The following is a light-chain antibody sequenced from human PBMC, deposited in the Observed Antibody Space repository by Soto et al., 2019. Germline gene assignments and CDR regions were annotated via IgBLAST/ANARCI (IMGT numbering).Light chain of an antibody. CDR2: DAY. CDR3: QHYNNLPPT. Sequence: DIKMTQSPSSLSASVGDGVTISCQASQDSSNSLNWYQQRTGKASELLIYDAYNLETGVPSRFSGSGTGTDFTLSNSILQPEYIATYDCQHYNNLPPTSGPGTNVDIK. V-gene: IGKV1-33*01. J-gene: IGKJ3*01. CDR1: QDSSNS.